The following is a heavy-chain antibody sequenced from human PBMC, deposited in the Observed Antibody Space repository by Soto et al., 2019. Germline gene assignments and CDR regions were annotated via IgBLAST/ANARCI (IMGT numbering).Heavy chain of an antibody. CDR1: GGSISGYY. J-gene: IGHJ6*02. V-gene: IGHV4-59*01. Sequence: ETLSLTCNVSGGSISGYYWSWIRQPPGKGLEYIGYIYYRGSTNYNPSLESRVTMSVDTSRNQFSLKVNSVTAADTAVYYCARQQLLPFYYALDVWGQGTTVTVSS. D-gene: IGHD6-13*01. CDR3: ARQQLLPFYYALDV. CDR2: IYYRGST.